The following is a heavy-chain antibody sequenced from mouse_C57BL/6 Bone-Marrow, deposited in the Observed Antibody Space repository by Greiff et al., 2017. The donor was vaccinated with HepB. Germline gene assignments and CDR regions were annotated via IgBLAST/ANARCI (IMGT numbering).Heavy chain of an antibody. J-gene: IGHJ4*01. CDR1: GFTFSSYA. D-gene: IGHD2-4*01. CDR2: ISSGGDYI. V-gene: IGHV5-9-1*02. CDR3: TRVAYDYDVGYYAMDY. Sequence: DVMLVESGEGLVKPGGSLKLSCAASGFTFSSYAMSWVRQTPEKRLEWVAYISSGGDYIYYADTVKGRFTISRDNARNTLYLQMSSLKSEDTAMYYCTRVAYDYDVGYYAMDYWGQGTSVTVSS.